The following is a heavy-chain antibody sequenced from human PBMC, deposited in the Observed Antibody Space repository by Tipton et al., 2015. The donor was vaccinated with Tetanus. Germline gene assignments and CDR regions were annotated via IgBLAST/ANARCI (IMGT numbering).Heavy chain of an antibody. D-gene: IGHD3-16*01. J-gene: IGHJ4*02. V-gene: IGHV5-51*01. CDR2: IYPGDSDT. CDR3: ARLHLRTYASSAGY. Sequence: QLVQSGAEVRKPGESLKISCKGSGYTFTRYWIGWVRQMPGKGLEWMWIIYPGDSDTRYSQSFQGRGTMSADKAINTAYLPWSSLKASYTAMYYCARLHLRTYASSAGYWGQGTLVTVSS. CDR1: GYTFTRYW.